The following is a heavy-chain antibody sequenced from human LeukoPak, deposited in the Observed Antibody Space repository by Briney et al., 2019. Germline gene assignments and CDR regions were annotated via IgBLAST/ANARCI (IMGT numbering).Heavy chain of an antibody. V-gene: IGHV3-23*01. CDR3: AKEGGIVVVPAAFPDY. CDR2: ISGSGGST. J-gene: IGHJ4*02. D-gene: IGHD2-2*01. CDR1: GFTFSSYA. Sequence: GSLRLSCAASGFTFSSYAMSWVRQAPGKGLEWVSAISGSGGSTYYADSVKGRFTISRDNSKNTLYLQMNSLRAEDTAVYYCAKEGGIVVVPAAFPDYWGQGTLVTVSS.